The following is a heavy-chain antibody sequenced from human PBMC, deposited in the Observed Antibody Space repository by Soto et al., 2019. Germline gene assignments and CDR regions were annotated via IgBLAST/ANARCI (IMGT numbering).Heavy chain of an antibody. V-gene: IGHV3-21*01. D-gene: IGHD2-21*02. CDR2: ISSSSYI. CDR3: ARDWGNCGGDCFHYYYGMDV. Sequence: VVSLRLSCAASGFTFSSYSMNWVRQAPGKGLEWVSSISSSSYIYYADSVKGRFTISRDNAKNSLYLQMNSLRAEDTAVYYCARDWGNCGGDCFHYYYGMDVWGQGTTVTVSS. J-gene: IGHJ6*02. CDR1: GFTFSSYS.